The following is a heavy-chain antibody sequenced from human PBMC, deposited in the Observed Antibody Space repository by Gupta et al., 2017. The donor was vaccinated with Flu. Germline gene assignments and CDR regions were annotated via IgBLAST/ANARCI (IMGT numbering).Heavy chain of an antibody. CDR3: ASWNFLYYGGNNVC. D-gene: IGHD4-23*01. Sequence: QLQLQESGPGLVKPSETLSITCTFSGGSNSNSDYSWAWIRQPPGKGLEWIGNIYYSGRTYYNPSLKGRVTISGDTYENQLSLKLGSVTAADTAVYYCASWNFLYYGGNNVCWGQGNLVAVSS. CDR1: GGSNSNSDYS. CDR2: IYYSGRT. J-gene: IGHJ4*02. V-gene: IGHV4-39*01.